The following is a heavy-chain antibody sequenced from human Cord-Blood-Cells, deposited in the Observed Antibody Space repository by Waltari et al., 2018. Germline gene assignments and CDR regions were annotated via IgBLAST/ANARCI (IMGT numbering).Heavy chain of an antibody. CDR2: IRWDGGST. V-gene: IGHV3-43*02. CDR3: AKDGPNSSGWNGGDY. J-gene: IGHJ4*02. D-gene: IGHD6-19*01. Sequence: EVQLVESGGGVVQPGGSLRLSCAASGFTVYVYAMHWVLQAPGKGLEWVSLIRWDGGSTYYADSVKGRFTTSRDNSKNSLYLQMNSLRTEDTALYYCAKDGPNSSGWNGGDYWGQGTLVTVSS. CDR1: GFTVYVYA.